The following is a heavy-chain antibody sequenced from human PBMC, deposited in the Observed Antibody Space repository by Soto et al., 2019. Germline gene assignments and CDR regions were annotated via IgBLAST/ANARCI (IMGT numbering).Heavy chain of an antibody. D-gene: IGHD3-10*01. Sequence: QVRLVQSGAEVKKPGASVKVSCKASGYTFSIYGINWVRQAPGQGLEWMGWIKPYNGNPKYAQNFQGRMTMTTDTSTRTAYMELRSLRSDDTAVYYCARDLDGSGSYYTDYWGQGTLVTVSS. CDR2: IKPYNGNP. CDR3: ARDLDGSGSYYTDY. J-gene: IGHJ4*02. CDR1: GYTFSIYG. V-gene: IGHV1-18*01.